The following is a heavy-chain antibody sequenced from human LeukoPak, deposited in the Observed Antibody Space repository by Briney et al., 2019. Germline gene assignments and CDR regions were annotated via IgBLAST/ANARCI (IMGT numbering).Heavy chain of an antibody. D-gene: IGHD3-9*01. CDR1: GFTFSSYG. Sequence: PGGSLRLSCAASGFTFSSYGMSWVRQAPGKGLEWVSAISGSGGSTYYADSVKGRFTISRDNSKNSLYLQMNSLRAEDTAVYYCAKGRRIDILTGYRVGYFDYWGQGTLVTVSS. V-gene: IGHV3-23*01. CDR3: AKGRRIDILTGYRVGYFDY. J-gene: IGHJ4*02. CDR2: ISGSGGST.